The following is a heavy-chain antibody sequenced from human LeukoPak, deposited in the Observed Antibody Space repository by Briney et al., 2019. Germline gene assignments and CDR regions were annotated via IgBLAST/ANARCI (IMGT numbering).Heavy chain of an antibody. Sequence: GSLRLSCAASGFTFSSYGMHWVRQAPGKGLEWVAVISYDGSNKYYADSVKGRFTISRDNSKNTLYLQMNSLRAEDTAVYYCAKPPRSYGPQPFDYWGQGTLVTVSS. CDR1: GFTFSSYG. V-gene: IGHV3-30*18. CDR2: ISYDGSNK. J-gene: IGHJ4*02. CDR3: AKPPRSYGPQPFDY. D-gene: IGHD5-18*01.